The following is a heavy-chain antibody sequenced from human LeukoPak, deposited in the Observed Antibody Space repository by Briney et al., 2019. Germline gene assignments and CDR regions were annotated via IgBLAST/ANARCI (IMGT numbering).Heavy chain of an antibody. CDR2: ISDTGST. V-gene: IGHV4-59*01. J-gene: IGHJ4*02. Sequence: SETLSLTCNVSGGSMNSYYWTWIRQPPGKGLEWIGYISDTGSTNYNPSLKSRITISADRSKNQFSLKLSSVTAADTAVYFCARLSYTTTWLPFDYWGQGTLVTVSS. CDR3: ARLSYTTTWLPFDY. CDR1: GGSMNSYY. D-gene: IGHD3-16*02.